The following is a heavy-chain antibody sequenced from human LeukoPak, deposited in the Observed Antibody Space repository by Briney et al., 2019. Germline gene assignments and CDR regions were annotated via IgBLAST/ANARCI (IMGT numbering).Heavy chain of an antibody. CDR1: GFTFSSYA. CDR2: ISGSGGST. V-gene: IGHV3-23*01. D-gene: IGHD5-12*01. J-gene: IGHJ6*02. Sequence: GGSLRLSCAASGFTFSSYAMSWVRQAPGKGLEWVSAISGSGGSTYYADSVKGRFTISRDNAKNSLYLQMNSLRAEDTAVYYCARGYSGYDSYGMDVWGQGTTVTVSS. CDR3: ARGYSGYDSYGMDV.